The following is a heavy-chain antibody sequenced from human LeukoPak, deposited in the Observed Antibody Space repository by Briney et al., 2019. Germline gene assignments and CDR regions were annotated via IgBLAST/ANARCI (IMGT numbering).Heavy chain of an antibody. Sequence: ASVKVSCKASGYTFTSYGISWVRQAPGQGLEWMGWISAYNGNTNYAQKLQGRVTMTTDTSTSTAYMELRSLRSEDTAVYYCVTYDVAADTGFDYWGQGTLVTVSS. CDR2: ISAYNGNT. CDR1: GYTFTSYG. D-gene: IGHD6-13*01. CDR3: VTYDVAADTGFDY. V-gene: IGHV1-18*01. J-gene: IGHJ4*02.